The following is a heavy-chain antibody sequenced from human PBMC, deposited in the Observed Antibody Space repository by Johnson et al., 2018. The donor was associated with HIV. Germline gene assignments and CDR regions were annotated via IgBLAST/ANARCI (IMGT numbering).Heavy chain of an antibody. CDR2: IFYDGSYK. V-gene: IGHV3-30*04. Sequence: QLVESGGGVVQPGRSLRLSCAASGFTFSTYAMPWVRQAPGKGLEWVAIIFYDGSYKYYADSVKGRFTISRDNSKNTLYLHMNSLRAEDTAVYSCARRGDSSSGFAFDSWGQGTMVTVSS. D-gene: IGHD6-13*01. CDR1: GFTFSTYA. J-gene: IGHJ3*02. CDR3: ARRGDSSSGFAFDS.